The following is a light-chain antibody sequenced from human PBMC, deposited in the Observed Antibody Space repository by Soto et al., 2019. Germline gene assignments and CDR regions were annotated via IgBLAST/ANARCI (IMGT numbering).Light chain of an antibody. CDR2: ATS. Sequence: IQITQSPSSLSASVGDSVTITCRAGQDIFSSLNWYQHKPGKAPKLLIYATSNLQSGVPSRFSGSGSGTDFTLTISSLQPEDFATYYCQQSYNSPPITFGQGTRLEI. J-gene: IGKJ5*01. CDR3: QQSYNSPPIT. V-gene: IGKV1-39*01. CDR1: QDIFSS.